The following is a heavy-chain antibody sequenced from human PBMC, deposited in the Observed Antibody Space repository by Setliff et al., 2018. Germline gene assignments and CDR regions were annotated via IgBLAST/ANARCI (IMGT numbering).Heavy chain of an antibody. Sequence: GGSLRLSCVTSGFTLNTYWMHWVRQAPGKGLVWFSHINSDGSGTSYADSVEGRFTISRDNGKNSLFLQMNSVRAEDTAVYYCARSINGYQQRYDFWGQGALVTVSS. D-gene: IGHD3-16*01. V-gene: IGHV3-74*01. CDR3: ARSINGYQQRYDF. CDR1: GFTLNTYW. J-gene: IGHJ4*02. CDR2: INSDGSGT.